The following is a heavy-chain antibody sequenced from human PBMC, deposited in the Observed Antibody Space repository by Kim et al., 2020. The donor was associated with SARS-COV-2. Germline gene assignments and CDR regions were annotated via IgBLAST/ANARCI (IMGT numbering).Heavy chain of an antibody. D-gene: IGHD2-8*01. J-gene: IGHJ1*01. CDR1: GFTFDEYA. Sequence: GGSLRLSCAASGFTFDEYAMHWVRQAPGRGLEWVSGITWNGGSIGYADSAKGRFTISRDNAKNSLYLQLNSLRAEDTALYYCAKGTKSRYCTNGVCSVEYFHHWGQGTLVTVSS. CDR2: ITWNGGSI. V-gene: IGHV3-9*01. CDR3: AKGTKSRYCTNGVCSVEYFHH.